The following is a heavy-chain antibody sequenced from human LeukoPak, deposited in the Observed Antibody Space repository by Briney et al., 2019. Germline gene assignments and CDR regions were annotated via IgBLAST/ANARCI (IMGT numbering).Heavy chain of an antibody. Sequence: SETLSLTCAVSGGSFSGYYWTWIRQPPGKGLEWIGEINHSGSANYNPSLMSRVTISLDTSKNHFSLNLSSVTAADTAVYYCARDWAPPEGYYDSSGYDGYYFDYWGQGTLVTVSS. D-gene: IGHD3-22*01. J-gene: IGHJ4*02. V-gene: IGHV4-34*01. CDR2: INHSGSA. CDR1: GGSFSGYY. CDR3: ARDWAPPEGYYDSSGYDGYYFDY.